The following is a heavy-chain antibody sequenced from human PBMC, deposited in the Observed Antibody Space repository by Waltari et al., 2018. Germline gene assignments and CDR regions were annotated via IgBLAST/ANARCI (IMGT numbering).Heavy chain of an antibody. Sequence: QVQLVQSGAEVKKPGASVKVSCKVSGYTLTELSMHWVRQAPGKGLEWMGGFDPEDGETIYAQKFQGRVTMTEDTSTDTAYMELSSLRSEDTAVYYCVTDYYDSSGYYYYFDYWGQGTLVTVSS. CDR2: FDPEDGET. CDR1: GYTLTELS. J-gene: IGHJ4*02. V-gene: IGHV1-24*01. CDR3: VTDYYDSSGYYYYFDY. D-gene: IGHD3-22*01.